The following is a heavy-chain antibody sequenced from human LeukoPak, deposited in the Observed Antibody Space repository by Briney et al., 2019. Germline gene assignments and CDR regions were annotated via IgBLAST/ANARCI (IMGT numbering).Heavy chain of an antibody. D-gene: IGHD3-9*01. CDR2: ISYDGSNK. J-gene: IGHJ3*02. CDR3: QKTAYDILTGYHDAFDI. V-gene: IGHV3-30*18. Sequence: GRSLRLSCAASGFTFSSYGMHWVRQAPRKGLEWVAVISYDGSNKYYADSVNRRFIISRDNSKNTLYLQMNSLRAEDTVFFFSQKTAYDILTGYHDAFDIWGQGTMVTVSS. CDR1: GFTFSSYG.